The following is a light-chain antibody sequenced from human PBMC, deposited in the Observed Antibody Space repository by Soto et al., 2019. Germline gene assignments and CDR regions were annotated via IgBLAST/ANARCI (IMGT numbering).Light chain of an antibody. Sequence: EIVMTQSPATLSVPPGERATLSCRASLTVRNNYLAWYQQKPGQAPRLLIYEASNRATGIPARFSGSGSGADFTLTISSLEPEDFALYYCQQHINWPLTFGGGTKVDIK. J-gene: IGKJ4*01. CDR1: LTVRNNY. V-gene: IGKV3-11*01. CDR2: EAS. CDR3: QQHINWPLT.